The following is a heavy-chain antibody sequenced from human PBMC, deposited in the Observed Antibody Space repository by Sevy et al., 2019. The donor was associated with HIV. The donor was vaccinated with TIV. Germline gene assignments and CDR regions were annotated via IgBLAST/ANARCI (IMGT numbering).Heavy chain of an antibody. CDR2: INPNSRGT. Sequence: AAVKVSCKASGYTFTGYYMHWVRQAPGQGLERMGWINPNSRGTNYTQKFQGRVTMTRDTSISTAYMELSRLRSGDAAVYYCARDLYRDHVGGVNDYWGQGTKVTVSS. J-gene: IGHJ4*02. CDR1: GYTFTGYY. V-gene: IGHV1-2*02. D-gene: IGHD3-16*01. CDR3: ARDLYRDHVGGVNDY.